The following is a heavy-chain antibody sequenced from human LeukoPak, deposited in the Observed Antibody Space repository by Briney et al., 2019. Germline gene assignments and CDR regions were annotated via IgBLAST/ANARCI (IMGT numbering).Heavy chain of an antibody. Sequence: PGGSLRLSCAASGFTVSSNYMSWVRQAPGKGLEWVSVIYSGGSTYYADSVKGRFTISRDNSKNTLYLQMNSLRAEDTAVYYCAREGFSRGYYQYYYMDVWGKGTTVTVSS. CDR3: AREGFSRGYYQYYYMDV. CDR1: GFTVSSNY. CDR2: IYSGGST. V-gene: IGHV3-53*01. D-gene: IGHD3-3*02. J-gene: IGHJ6*03.